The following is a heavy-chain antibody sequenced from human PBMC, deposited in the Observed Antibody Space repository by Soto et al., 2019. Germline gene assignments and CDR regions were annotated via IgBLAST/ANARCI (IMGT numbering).Heavy chain of an antibody. CDR2: IKSKTDGGTT. V-gene: IGHV3-15*01. Sequence: EVQLVESGGGLVKPGGSLRLSCAASGFTFSNAWMSWVRQAPGKGLEWVGRIKSKTDGGTTDYAAPVKGRFTISRDNAENSLYLQMNSLRDGDTALYYCARDCRRSDVDFDYWGQGTLVTVSS. CDR3: ARDCRRSDVDFDY. D-gene: IGHD2-15*01. J-gene: IGHJ4*02. CDR1: GFTFSNAW.